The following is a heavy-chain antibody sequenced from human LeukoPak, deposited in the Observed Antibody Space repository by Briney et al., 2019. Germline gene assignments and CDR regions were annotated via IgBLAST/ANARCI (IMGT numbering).Heavy chain of an antibody. Sequence: SETLSLTCTVSGGSISSSSYYWGWIRQPPGKGLEWIGSIYYSGSTYYNPSLKSRVTISLDTSKSQFSLELSSVTAADTAVYYCARHGIVDSSRKYHFDYWGQGTLVTVSS. CDR2: IYYSGST. CDR3: ARHGIVDSSRKYHFDY. CDR1: GGSISSSSYY. V-gene: IGHV4-39*01. J-gene: IGHJ4*02. D-gene: IGHD6-13*01.